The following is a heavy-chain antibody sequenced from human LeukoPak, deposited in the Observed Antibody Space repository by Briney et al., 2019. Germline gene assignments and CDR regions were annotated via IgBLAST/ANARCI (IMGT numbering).Heavy chain of an antibody. CDR3: AKEVLDDNWITIDY. Sequence: PGGSPRLSCAASGFTFSNYGMSWVRQAPGKGLEWVTGINASGGSAYADSVKGRFTISRDNSKNTLYMQMNSLRAEDTALYYCAKEVLDDNWITIDYWGQGILVSVSS. CDR1: GFTFSNYG. V-gene: IGHV3-23*01. CDR2: INASGGSA. D-gene: IGHD1-1*01. J-gene: IGHJ4*02.